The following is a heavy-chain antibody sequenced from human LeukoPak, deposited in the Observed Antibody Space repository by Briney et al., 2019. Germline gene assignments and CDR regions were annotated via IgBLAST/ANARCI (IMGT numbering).Heavy chain of an antibody. CDR1: GFTFSHYA. Sequence: GGSLRLSCAASGFTFSHYAMRWVRQAPGKGLEWLSEIGGGGDGAYHADSVKGRFTISRDNSKNTLYLQMNSLRAEDTAVYYCAKFPIVVVPAASFGVDYGMDVWGQGTTVTVSS. CDR3: AKFPIVVVPAASFGVDYGMDV. CDR2: IGGGGDGA. J-gene: IGHJ6*02. V-gene: IGHV3-23*01. D-gene: IGHD2-2*01.